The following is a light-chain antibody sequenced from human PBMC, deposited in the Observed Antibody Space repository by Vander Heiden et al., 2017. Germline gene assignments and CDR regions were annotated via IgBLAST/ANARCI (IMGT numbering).Light chain of an antibody. Sequence: QSALTQPASVSGSPGQSIPISCAGTSSDVGNDNYVSWYQQHPGKAPKLVIYDVTNRPSGVSNRFSGAKSGNTASLTTSGLQPEDEADYYCSSYTTSSTQVFGTGTKVTVL. CDR3: SSYTTSSTQV. V-gene: IGLV2-14*03. J-gene: IGLJ1*01. CDR2: DVT. CDR1: SSDVGNDNY.